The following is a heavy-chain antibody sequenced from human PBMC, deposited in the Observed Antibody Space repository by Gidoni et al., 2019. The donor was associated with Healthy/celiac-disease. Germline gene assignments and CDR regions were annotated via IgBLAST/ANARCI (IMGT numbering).Heavy chain of an antibody. CDR1: GGSISSSSYY. CDR3: ARGRGDGLGAFDI. J-gene: IGHJ3*02. D-gene: IGHD3-16*01. Sequence: QLQLQESGPGLVKPSETLSRTCTVSGGSISSSSYYWCWLRQPPGKGLEWIGSIYYSGSTYYNPSLKRRVTISVDTSKNQFSLKLSSVTAADTAVYYYARGRGDGLGAFDIWGQRTMVTVSS. CDR2: IYYSGST. V-gene: IGHV4-39*01.